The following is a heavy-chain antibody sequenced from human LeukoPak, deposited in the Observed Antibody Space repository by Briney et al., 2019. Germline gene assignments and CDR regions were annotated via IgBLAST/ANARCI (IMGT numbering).Heavy chain of an antibody. Sequence: GGSLRLSCAASGFTFSSYAVSWVSQAPGKGLEWVSAISGSGGSTYYADSVKGRFTISRDNSKNTLYLQMNSLRAEDPAVYYCAKDRAGGAGTRFDYWGQGTLVTVSS. CDR3: AKDRAGGAGTRFDY. V-gene: IGHV3-23*01. D-gene: IGHD6-19*01. J-gene: IGHJ4*02. CDR1: GFTFSSYA. CDR2: ISGSGGST.